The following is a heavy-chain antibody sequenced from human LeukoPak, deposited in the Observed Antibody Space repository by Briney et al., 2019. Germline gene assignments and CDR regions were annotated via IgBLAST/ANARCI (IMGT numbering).Heavy chain of an antibody. V-gene: IGHV3-23*01. CDR1: GFTFSSYA. CDR3: AKNGNDHHRGRYFQH. J-gene: IGHJ1*01. D-gene: IGHD6-19*01. CDR2: ISGNGEST. Sequence: GGSLRLSCAASGFTFSSYAMTWVRQAPGKGLEWVSTISGNGESTYFGDFVKGRFSISRDPSKNTLHLQMNSLRVEDTAVYFCAKNGNDHHRGRYFQHWGQGTLVTVSS.